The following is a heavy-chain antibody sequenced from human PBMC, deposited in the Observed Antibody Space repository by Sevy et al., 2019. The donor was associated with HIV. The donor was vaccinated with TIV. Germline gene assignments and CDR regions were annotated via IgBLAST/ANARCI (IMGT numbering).Heavy chain of an antibody. V-gene: IGHV3-30*18. CDR1: GFTFSTYD. Sequence: GGSLRLSCAASGFTFSTYDMHWVRQAPGKGLEWVAIITYDGSYREYADSVRGRFSMSRENSKNTLYLQMQGLSIEDTAVYYCAKNRPPGGSYFSRHGMDVWGRRTTVTVSS. D-gene: IGHD3-16*01. CDR2: ITYDGSYR. CDR3: AKNRPPGGSYFSRHGMDV. J-gene: IGHJ6*02.